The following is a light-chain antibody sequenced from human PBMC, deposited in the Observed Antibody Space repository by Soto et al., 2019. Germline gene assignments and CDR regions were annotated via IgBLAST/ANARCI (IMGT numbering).Light chain of an antibody. Sequence: QSVLTQPPSASGSLGQSVTISCTGTSSDIGTYDYVSWYQQHPGRAPKLIIFEVSKRPLGVPDRFSGSKSGNTASLIVSGLQPDDEAEYHCTSYTGDDFNFVVGTGPKV. CDR1: SSDIGTYDY. CDR3: TSYTGDDFNFV. CDR2: EVS. J-gene: IGLJ1*01. V-gene: IGLV2-8*01.